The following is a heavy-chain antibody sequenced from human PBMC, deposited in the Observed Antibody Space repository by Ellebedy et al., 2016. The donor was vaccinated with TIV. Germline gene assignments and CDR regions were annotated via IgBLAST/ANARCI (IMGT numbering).Heavy chain of an antibody. CDR3: ASSPSGYEIPY. V-gene: IGHV4-39*07. Sequence: SETLSLTXNVSGGTISSTNYYWGWIRQSPEKGLEWIGSIYHSGSTYYNPSLKSRLTISLDTTKNQFSLRLDSVTAADTAVYYCASSPSGYEIPYWGQGTLDTVSS. J-gene: IGHJ4*02. CDR2: IYHSGST. CDR1: GGTISSTNYY. D-gene: IGHD5-12*01.